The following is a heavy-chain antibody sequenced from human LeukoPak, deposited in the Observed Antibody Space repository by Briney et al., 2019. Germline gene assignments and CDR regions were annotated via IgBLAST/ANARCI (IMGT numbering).Heavy chain of an antibody. V-gene: IGHV3-48*01. CDR2: IISSSSTI. CDR1: GFTFSSYS. J-gene: IGHJ6*03. Sequence: GGSLRLSCAASGFTFSSYSMNWVRQAPGKGLEWVSYIISSSSTIYYADSVKGRFTISRDNAKNSLYLQMNSLRAEDTAVYYCARCDCSGGSCYSGARGGLYYMDVWGKGTTVTVSS. CDR3: ARCDCSGGSCYSGARGGLYYMDV. D-gene: IGHD2-15*01.